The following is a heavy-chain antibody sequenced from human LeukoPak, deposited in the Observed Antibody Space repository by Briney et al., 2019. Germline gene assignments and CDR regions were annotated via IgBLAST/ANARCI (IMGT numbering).Heavy chain of an antibody. J-gene: IGHJ4*02. CDR2: IIPIFGTA. V-gene: IGHV1-69*05. CDR3: AKNSYGSVIGLYYFDY. CDR1: AGTFSSYA. Sequence: SVKVSCKASAGTFSSYAISWVRQAPGQGLEWMGGIIPIFGTANYAQKFQGRVTITTDESTSTACMELSSLRSEDTAVYYCAKNSYGSVIGLYYFDYWGQGTLVTVSS. D-gene: IGHD5-18*01.